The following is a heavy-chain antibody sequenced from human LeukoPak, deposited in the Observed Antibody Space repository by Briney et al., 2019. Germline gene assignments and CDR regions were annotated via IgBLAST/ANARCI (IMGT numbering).Heavy chain of an antibody. Sequence: ASVYVCCKASGYTFTGYYMHWVRQAPGQGLEWMGWINPNSGGTNYAQKFQGRVTMTRDTSISTAYMELSRLRSDDTAVYYCARGSNDPAAIGGVWGQGTLVTVSS. CDR1: GYTFTGYY. V-gene: IGHV1-2*02. CDR2: INPNSGGT. D-gene: IGHD2-2*01. J-gene: IGHJ4*02. CDR3: ARGSNDPAAIGGV.